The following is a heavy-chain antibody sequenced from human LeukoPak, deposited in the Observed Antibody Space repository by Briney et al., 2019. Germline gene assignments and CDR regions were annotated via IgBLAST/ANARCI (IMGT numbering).Heavy chain of an antibody. D-gene: IGHD3-3*01. V-gene: IGHV3-33*01. CDR3: ARDPGLRLDL. CDR1: GFALNNYA. J-gene: IGHJ4*02. Sequence: GRSQRLSCASSGFALNNYAMHWVRKAPGKGLEWVAVIWYDGSNEYYSDSVKGRFAISRDISKNTLYLQMNSLRAEDTAVYFCARDPGLRLDLWGQGTLLTVSS. CDR2: IWYDGSNE.